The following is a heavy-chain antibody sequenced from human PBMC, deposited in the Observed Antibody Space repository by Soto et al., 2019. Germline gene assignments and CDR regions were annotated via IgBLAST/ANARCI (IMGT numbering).Heavy chain of an antibody. CDR3: AKVFYYYDSSGYYYFDY. D-gene: IGHD3-22*01. Sequence: GGSLRLSCAASGFTFSSYAVSWVRQAPGKGPEWISSISGSGSTIYYADSVKGRFTISRDNSKNTLYLQMSSLRAEDTAVYYCAKVFYYYDSSGYYYFDYWGRGTLVTVSS. V-gene: IGHV3-23*01. CDR2: ISGSGSTI. J-gene: IGHJ4*02. CDR1: GFTFSSYA.